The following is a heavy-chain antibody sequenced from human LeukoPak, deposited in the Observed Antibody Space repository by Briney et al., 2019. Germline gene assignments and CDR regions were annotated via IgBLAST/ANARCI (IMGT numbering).Heavy chain of an antibody. CDR3: AGQLINYGDPPGY. Sequence: GESLKISCKGSGYSFTSYWIGWVRQMPGKGLEWMGIIYPGDSDTRYSPSFQGQVTISADKSISTAYLQWSSLKASDTAMYYCAGQLINYGDPPGYWGQGTLVTASS. CDR1: GYSFTSYW. V-gene: IGHV5-51*01. J-gene: IGHJ4*02. D-gene: IGHD4-17*01. CDR2: IYPGDSDT.